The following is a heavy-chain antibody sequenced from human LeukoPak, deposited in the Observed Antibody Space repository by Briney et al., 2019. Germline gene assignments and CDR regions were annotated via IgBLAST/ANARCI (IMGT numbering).Heavy chain of an antibody. D-gene: IGHD1-26*01. J-gene: IGHJ4*02. Sequence: GWSLRLSCAASGFTFDGYAMHWVRQVPGKGLEWVSGISWNSGSIGYADSVKGRFTISRDNARNSLYLQMNNLKTEDTALYYCVKITGSYSANLRIDYWGQGTLVTVSS. CDR2: ISWNSGSI. CDR1: GFTFDGYA. V-gene: IGHV3-9*01. CDR3: VKITGSYSANLRIDY.